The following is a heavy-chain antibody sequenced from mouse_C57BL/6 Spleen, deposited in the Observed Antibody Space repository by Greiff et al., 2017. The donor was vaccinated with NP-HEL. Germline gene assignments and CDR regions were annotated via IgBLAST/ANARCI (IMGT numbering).Heavy chain of an antibody. CDR1: GFSLTSYG. J-gene: IGHJ2*01. CDR2: IWSGGST. D-gene: IGHD2-1*01. CDR3: ARNWIYYGNYYFDY. Sequence: VQLKESGPGLVQPSQSLSITCTVSGFSLTSYGVHWVRQSPGKGLEWLGVIWSGGSTDYNAAFISRLSISKDNSKSQVFFKMNSLQADDTAIYYCARNWIYYGNYYFDYWGQGTTLTVSS. V-gene: IGHV2-2*01.